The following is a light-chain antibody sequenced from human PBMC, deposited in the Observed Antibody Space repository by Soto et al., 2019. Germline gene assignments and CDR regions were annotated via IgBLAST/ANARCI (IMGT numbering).Light chain of an antibody. CDR2: AAS. V-gene: IGKV1-39*01. CDR3: QQSYSTLWT. CDR1: QSISSY. J-gene: IGKJ1*01. Sequence: IHMTQSPSSLSASLGDRVTITCRASQSISSYLNWYQQKPGKAPKLLIYAASSLQSGVPSKFSGSGSGTDFTLTISSLQPEDFATYYCQQSYSTLWTFGQGTKVDIK.